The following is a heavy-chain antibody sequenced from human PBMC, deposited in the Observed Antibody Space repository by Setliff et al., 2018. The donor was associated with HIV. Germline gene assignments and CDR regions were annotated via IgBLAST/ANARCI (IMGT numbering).Heavy chain of an antibody. CDR1: GFNFNDYA. J-gene: IGHJ4*02. Sequence: GGSLRLSCAASGFNFNDYAMHWVRQAPGEGLEWVSGISWNSGSIGYADSVKGRFSISRDNAKDSVYLQMNSLRTEDTAFYYCVSSGQSGYWGQGTLVTVSS. CDR2: ISWNSGSI. V-gene: IGHV3-9*01. D-gene: IGHD3-22*01. CDR3: VSSGQSGY.